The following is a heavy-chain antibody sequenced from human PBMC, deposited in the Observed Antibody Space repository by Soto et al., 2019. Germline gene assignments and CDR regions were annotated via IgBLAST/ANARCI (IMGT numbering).Heavy chain of an antibody. J-gene: IGHJ3*02. CDR2: LSSSTSSI. V-gene: IGHV3-21*01. CDR3: ARDSWSRAFDI. Sequence: EVQLVESGGGLVKPGGSLRLSCAASGFTFSSYSMNWVRQAPGKGLEWVSSLSSSTSSIYYADSVKGRFTISRDNAKNSLYLQMNSLRADDTAVYDCARDSWSRAFDIWGQGTMVTVSS. CDR1: GFTFSSYS.